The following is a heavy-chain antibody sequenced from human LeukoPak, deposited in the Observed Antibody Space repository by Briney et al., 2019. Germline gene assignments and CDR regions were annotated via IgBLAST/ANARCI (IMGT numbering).Heavy chain of an antibody. D-gene: IGHD6-6*01. J-gene: IGHJ4*02. CDR3: ARDLLIGIAARGYFDY. Sequence: ASVKVSCKASGGTFSSYAISWVRQAPGQGLEWMGGIIPIFGTANYAQKFQGRVTITTDESTSTAYMELSSLRSEDTAVYYCARDLLIGIAARGYFDYWGQGTLVTVPS. V-gene: IGHV1-69*05. CDR1: GGTFSSYA. CDR2: IIPIFGTA.